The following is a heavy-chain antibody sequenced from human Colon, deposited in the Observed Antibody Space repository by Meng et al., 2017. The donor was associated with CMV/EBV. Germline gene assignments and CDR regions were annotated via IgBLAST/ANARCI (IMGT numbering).Heavy chain of an antibody. J-gene: IGHJ4*02. D-gene: IGHD5-24*01. Sequence: ASVKVSCKASGYTFTDYKIHWVRQAPGQGLEWMGWINPNMGGPTYAQKFKGRITVTRDTSISTVYMEVNSLTSDDMAVYYCARAGDDYFDLWGQGTLVTVSS. CDR3: ARAGDDYFDL. CDR2: INPNMGGP. CDR1: GYTFTDYK. V-gene: IGHV1-2*02.